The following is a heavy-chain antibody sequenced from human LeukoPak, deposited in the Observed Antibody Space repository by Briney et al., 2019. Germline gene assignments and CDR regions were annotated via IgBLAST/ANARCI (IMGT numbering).Heavy chain of an antibody. CDR2: IKQDGSEQ. CDR1: GFTFRSYW. Sequence: GGSLRLSCAASGFTFRSYWMSWVRQAPGKGLEWVANIKQDGSEQYYMDSVKGRFTISRDNAKNLLYLQMNSLRAEGTAVYYCASTPADFTDFWGQGTLVTVSS. CDR3: ASTPADFTDF. D-gene: IGHD3/OR15-3a*01. J-gene: IGHJ4*02. V-gene: IGHV3-7*02.